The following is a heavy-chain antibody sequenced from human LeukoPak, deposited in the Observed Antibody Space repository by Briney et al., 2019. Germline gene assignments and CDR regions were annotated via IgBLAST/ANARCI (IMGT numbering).Heavy chain of an antibody. J-gene: IGHJ6*02. Sequence: GGSLRLSCAASGLTFSTSSINWVRRAPGKGLEWVSSISSSSTYIYYADSVKGRFTISRDNAKNSLYLQMNSLRAEDTAVYYCARERVDYGDWSRYYHSGMDVWGQGTTVTVTS. CDR1: GLTFSTSS. D-gene: IGHD4-17*01. CDR3: ARERVDYGDWSRYYHSGMDV. CDR2: ISSSSTYI. V-gene: IGHV3-21*01.